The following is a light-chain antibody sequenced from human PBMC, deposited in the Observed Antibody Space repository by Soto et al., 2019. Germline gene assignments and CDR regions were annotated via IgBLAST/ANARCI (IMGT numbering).Light chain of an antibody. Sequence: QSVLTQPPSASRSPGQSVTISCTGTSGDVGGYNYVSWYQQHSGKAPKLMIYEVNKRPSGVPDRFSGSKSGNTASLTVSGLQAEDEADYYCSSYAGSNNFVLFGGGTKLTVL. V-gene: IGLV2-8*02. CDR3: SSYAGSNNFVL. CDR2: EVN. CDR1: SGDVGGYNY. J-gene: IGLJ2*01.